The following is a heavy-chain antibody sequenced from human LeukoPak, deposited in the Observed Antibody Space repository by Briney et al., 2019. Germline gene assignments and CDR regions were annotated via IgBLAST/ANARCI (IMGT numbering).Heavy chain of an antibody. CDR2: ISSSSSYI. J-gene: IGHJ4*02. Sequence: GGSLRLSCAVSGFTFSSYSMNWVRQAPGKGLEWVSSISSSSSYIYYADSVKGRFTISRDNAKNTLYLQMNSLRAEDTAVYYCAKGVRVGATSHFDYWGQGTLVTVSS. V-gene: IGHV3-21*04. D-gene: IGHD1-26*01. CDR1: GFTFSSYS. CDR3: AKGVRVGATSHFDY.